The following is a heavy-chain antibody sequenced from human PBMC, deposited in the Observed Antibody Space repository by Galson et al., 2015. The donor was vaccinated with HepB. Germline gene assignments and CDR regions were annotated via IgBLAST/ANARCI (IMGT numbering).Heavy chain of an antibody. J-gene: IGHJ5*02. D-gene: IGHD5-18*01. Sequence: SLRLSCAVAAFTGSSYALHGVRQAPGKGLGYVSDCSSDGGSTYYAEAEKGSFTISRDNSKNKLYLQMRGLRAEDTTVYYCVKAGGIQLWLRWFDPWGQGTLVTVS. CDR3: VKAGGIQLWLRWFDP. CDR2: CSSDGGST. CDR1: AFTGSSYA. V-gene: IGHV3-64D*06.